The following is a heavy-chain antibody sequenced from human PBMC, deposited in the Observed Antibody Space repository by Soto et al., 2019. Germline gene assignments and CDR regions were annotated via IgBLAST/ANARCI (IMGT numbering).Heavy chain of an antibody. CDR2: IYYSGST. Sequence: SETLSLTCTVSGGSISSGGYYWSWIRQHPGKGLEWIGYIYYSGSTYYNPSLKSRVTISVDTSKNQSSLKLSSVTAADTAVYYCASFPPRSPFNQEGYFDYWGQGTLVTVSS. J-gene: IGHJ4*02. V-gene: IGHV4-31*03. CDR3: ASFPPRSPFNQEGYFDY. CDR1: GGSISSGGYY.